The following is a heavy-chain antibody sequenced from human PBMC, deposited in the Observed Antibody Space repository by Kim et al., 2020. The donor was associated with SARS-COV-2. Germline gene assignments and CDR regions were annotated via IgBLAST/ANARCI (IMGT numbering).Heavy chain of an antibody. J-gene: IGHJ4*02. CDR2: IYWDDDK. D-gene: IGHD3-9*01. V-gene: IGHV2-5*02. CDR1: GFSLSTSGVG. CDR3: AHRGLRYFDWFDAFDY. Sequence: SGPTLVNPTQTLTLTCTFSGFSLSTSGVGVGWIRQPPGMALEWLALIYWDDDKRYSPSLKSRLTITKDTSKNQVVLTMTNMDPVDTATYYCAHRGLRYFDWFDAFDYWGQGTLVTVSS.